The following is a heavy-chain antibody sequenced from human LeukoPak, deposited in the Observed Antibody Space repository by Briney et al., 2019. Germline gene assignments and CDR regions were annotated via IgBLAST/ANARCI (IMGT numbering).Heavy chain of an antibody. Sequence: QPGGSLRLSCAASGFTVSSNYMSWVRQAPGKGLEWVSVIYSGGSTYYADSVKGRFTISRDNSKNTLYLQMNSLRAEDTAVYYCARGPNYYGSADTDWGQGTLITVSS. CDR3: ARGPNYYGSADTD. V-gene: IGHV3-53*01. CDR1: GFTVSSNY. CDR2: IYSGGST. D-gene: IGHD3-10*01. J-gene: IGHJ4*02.